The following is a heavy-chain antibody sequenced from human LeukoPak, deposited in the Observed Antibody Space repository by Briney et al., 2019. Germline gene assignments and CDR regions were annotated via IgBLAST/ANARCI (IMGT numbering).Heavy chain of an antibody. D-gene: IGHD3-22*01. CDR3: AKAGVRYFDSSFLYAFDF. CDR1: GGSISSTSYY. V-gene: IGHV4-39*01. J-gene: IGHJ3*01. Sequence: SETLSLTCAVSGGSISSTSYYWARLRQPPGKGLEWIGTMYYSGSTYHNPSLKSRVTMSVDTSRNQFSLKLSSVDAADTAVYYCAKAGVRYFDSSFLYAFDFWGQGTTVTVSS. CDR2: MYYSGST.